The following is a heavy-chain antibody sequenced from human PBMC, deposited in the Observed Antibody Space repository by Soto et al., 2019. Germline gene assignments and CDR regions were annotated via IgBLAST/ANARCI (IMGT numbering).Heavy chain of an antibody. CDR1: GFTFDDYT. J-gene: IGHJ4*02. Sequence: GGSLRLSCAASGFTFDDYTMHWVRQAPGKGLEWVSLISWDGGSTYYADSVKGRFTISRDNSKNSLYLQMNSLRTEDTALYYCAKAFIVRANWNYFDYWGQGTLVTVSS. CDR3: AKAFIVRANWNYFDY. CDR2: ISWDGGST. D-gene: IGHD1-1*01. V-gene: IGHV3-43*01.